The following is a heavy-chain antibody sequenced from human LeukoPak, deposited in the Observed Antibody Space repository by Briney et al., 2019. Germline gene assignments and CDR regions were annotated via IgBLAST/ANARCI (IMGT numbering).Heavy chain of an antibody. V-gene: IGHV1-69*05. D-gene: IGHD3-9*01. CDR2: IIPIFGTA. J-gene: IGHJ4*02. CDR3: ARTKPTTGSIDY. CDR1: GGTFSSYA. Sequence: ASVKVSCKASGGTFSSYAISWVRQAPGQGLEWMGGIIPIFGTANYAQKFQGRVTITTDESTSTAYMELSSLRSEDTAVYYCARTKPTTGSIDYWGQGNLVTVSS.